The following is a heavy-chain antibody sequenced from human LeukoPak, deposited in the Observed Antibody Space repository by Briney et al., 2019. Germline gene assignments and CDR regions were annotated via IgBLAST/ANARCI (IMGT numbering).Heavy chain of an antibody. J-gene: IGHJ4*02. CDR1: GFTFSSYG. V-gene: IGHV3-33*01. D-gene: IGHD3-22*01. Sequence: GGPLRLSCAASGFTFSSYGMHWVRQAPGKGLEWVAVIWYDGSNKYYAGSVKGRFTISRDNSKNTLYLQMNSLRAEDTAVYYCARDAERVYYDSSGYFVAYYFDYWGQGTLVTVSS. CDR3: ARDAERVYYDSSGYFVAYYFDY. CDR2: IWYDGSNK.